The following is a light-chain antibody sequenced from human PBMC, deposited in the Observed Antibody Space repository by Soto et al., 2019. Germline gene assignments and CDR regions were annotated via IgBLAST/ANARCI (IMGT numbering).Light chain of an antibody. CDR1: QSISGW. J-gene: IGKJ4*01. CDR2: DAS. Sequence: DIQMTQSPATLSSSVGDRVTITCRASQSISGWLAWYQQKPGKAPNLLIYDASTLQRGVPSRFRGSGSGTEFTLTISRLQPDDFATYYCQQFSSWPLTFGGGTKVEI. CDR3: QQFSSWPLT. V-gene: IGKV1-5*01.